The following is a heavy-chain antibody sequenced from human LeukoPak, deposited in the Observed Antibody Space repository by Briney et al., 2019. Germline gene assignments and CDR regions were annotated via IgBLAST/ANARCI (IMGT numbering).Heavy chain of an antibody. CDR3: ARVGIMGSDYYYGMDV. D-gene: IGHD2-8*01. CDR2: IYSGGST. Sequence: GGSLRLSCAASGFTVSSNYMSWVRQAPGKGVEWVSVIYSGGSTYYADSVKGRFTISRDNSKNTLYLQMNSLRAEDTAVYYCARVGIMGSDYYYGMDVWGQGATVTVSS. J-gene: IGHJ6*02. V-gene: IGHV3-53*01. CDR1: GFTVSSNY.